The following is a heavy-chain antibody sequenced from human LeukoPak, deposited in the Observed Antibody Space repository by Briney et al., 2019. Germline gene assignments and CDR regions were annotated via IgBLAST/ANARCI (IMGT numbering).Heavy chain of an antibody. CDR3: ARDGKDYGLDAFDI. CDR2: IYYSGST. CDR1: GGSISSGGYS. Sequence: SETLSLTCAVSGGSISSGGYSWSWIRQPPGKGLEWIGYIYYSGSTYYNPSLKSRVTISVDTSKNQFSLKLSSVTAADTAVYYCARDGKDYGLDAFDIWGQGTMVTVSS. V-gene: IGHV4-30-2*05. D-gene: IGHD3-16*01. J-gene: IGHJ3*02.